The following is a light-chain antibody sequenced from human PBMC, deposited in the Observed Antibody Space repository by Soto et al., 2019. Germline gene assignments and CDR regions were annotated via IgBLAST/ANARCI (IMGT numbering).Light chain of an antibody. CDR1: SSEVGAYNY. CDR2: EVR. J-gene: IGLJ1*01. Sequence: QSALTQPASVSGSPGQSITISCTGTSSEVGAYNYVSWYQHNAGKAPKLMIYEVRKRPSGVSNRFSGSKSGNTASLTISGLQPEDEADYYCTSYTSRSALYVFGTGTKVTVL. V-gene: IGLV2-14*01. CDR3: TSYTSRSALYV.